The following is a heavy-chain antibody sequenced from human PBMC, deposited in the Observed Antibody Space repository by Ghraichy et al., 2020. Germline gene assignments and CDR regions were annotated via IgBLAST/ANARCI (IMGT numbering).Heavy chain of an antibody. D-gene: IGHD2-2*01. CDR2: IYSTGKYI. V-gene: IGHV3-21*01. J-gene: IGHJ4*02. CDR3: ARRAPYCGSTSCYDY. CDR1: GFGFSVFD. Sequence: GGSLRLSCVASGFGFSVFDMNWVRQAPGRGLEWVASIYSTGKYIYYADSVMGRFTISRDDSENSLYLQMDSLSAEDTAVYYCARRAPYCGSTSCYDYWGQGTLVTVSS.